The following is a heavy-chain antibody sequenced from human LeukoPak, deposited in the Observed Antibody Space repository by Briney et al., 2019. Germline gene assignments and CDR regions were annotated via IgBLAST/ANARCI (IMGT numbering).Heavy chain of an antibody. CDR2: IYYSGST. J-gene: IGHJ4*02. CDR3: ARPGIAVAGYFDY. CDR1: GGSIGSSSYY. Sequence: SETLSLTCTVSGGSIGSSSYYWGWIRQPPGRGLEWIGSIYYSGSTYYNPSLKSRVTISVDTSKNQFSLKLSSVTAADTAVYYCARPGIAVAGYFDYWGQGTLVTVPS. V-gene: IGHV4-39*01. D-gene: IGHD6-19*01.